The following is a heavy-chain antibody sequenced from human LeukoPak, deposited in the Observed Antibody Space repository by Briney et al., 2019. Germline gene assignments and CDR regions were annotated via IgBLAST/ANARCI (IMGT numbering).Heavy chain of an antibody. CDR2: ISYDGSNK. V-gene: IGHV3-30-3*01. J-gene: IGHJ4*02. CDR1: GFTFSSYA. D-gene: IGHD2-2*01. CDR3: AKASERYCSSTSCYLTDY. Sequence: GRSLRLSCAASGFTFSSYAMHWVRQAPGKGLEWVAVISYDGSNKYYADSVKGRFTISRDNSKNTLYLQMNSLRAEDTAVYYCAKASERYCSSTSCYLTDYWGQGTLVTVSS.